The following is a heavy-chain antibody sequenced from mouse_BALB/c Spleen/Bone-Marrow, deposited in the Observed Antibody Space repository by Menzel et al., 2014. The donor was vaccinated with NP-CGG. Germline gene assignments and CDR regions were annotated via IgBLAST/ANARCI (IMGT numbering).Heavy chain of an antibody. Sequence: EVQLQQSGPELVKPGASVKMSCKTSGYRFTTYAMHWVKRKPGQGLEWIGYINPYNDVTNYNEKFKGKATLTSDKSSSTSYMELSSLTSEDSAVYYCARNYGHWYFDVWGAGTTVTVSS. CDR3: ARNYGHWYFDV. CDR1: GYRFTTYA. D-gene: IGHD1-1*02. J-gene: IGHJ1*01. V-gene: IGHV1-14*01. CDR2: INPYNDVT.